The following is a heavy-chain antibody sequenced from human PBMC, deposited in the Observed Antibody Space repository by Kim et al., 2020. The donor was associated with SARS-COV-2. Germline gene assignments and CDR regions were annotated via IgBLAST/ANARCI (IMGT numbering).Heavy chain of an antibody. J-gene: IGHJ3*02. V-gene: IGHV3-43*02. D-gene: IGHD3-3*01. CDR3: AKDKDFWSGSDAFDI. Sequence: GGSLRLSCAASGFTFDDYAMHWVRQAPGKGLEWVSLISGDGGSTYYADSVKGRFTISRDNSKNSLYLQMNSLRTEDTALYYCAKDKDFWSGSDAFDIWGQGTMVTVSS. CDR1: GFTFDDYA. CDR2: ISGDGGST.